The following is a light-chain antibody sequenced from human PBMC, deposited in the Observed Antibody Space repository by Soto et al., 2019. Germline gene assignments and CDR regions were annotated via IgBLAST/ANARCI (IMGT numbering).Light chain of an antibody. J-gene: IGKJ2*01. CDR2: DAS. CDR1: QSVSDG. V-gene: IGKV1-5*02. CDR3: QQYNSYPYT. Sequence: DIQMTQSPSTLSASVGDRVTLICRASQSVSDGLAWYQQTPGKAPKLLIHDASSLESGVPSRFSGSGSGTDFTLTISSLQPDDFATYYCQQYNSYPYTFGQGTKLEIK.